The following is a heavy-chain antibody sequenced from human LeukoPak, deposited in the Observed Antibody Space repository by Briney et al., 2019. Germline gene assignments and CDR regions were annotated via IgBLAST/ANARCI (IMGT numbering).Heavy chain of an antibody. CDR3: ARSGGPGTYHQLRYNWFDP. D-gene: IGHD3-10*01. CDR1: GFTLSDYH. Sequence: GGSLRLSCAASGFTLSDYHMNWVRQAPGKGLEWLSSITTISHYIYYAGAVRGRFTISRDNAKNSLYLQMNSLRGEDTAVYYCARSGGPGTYHQLRYNWFDPWGQGTLVSVSS. V-gene: IGHV3-21*01. J-gene: IGHJ5*02. CDR2: ITTISHYI.